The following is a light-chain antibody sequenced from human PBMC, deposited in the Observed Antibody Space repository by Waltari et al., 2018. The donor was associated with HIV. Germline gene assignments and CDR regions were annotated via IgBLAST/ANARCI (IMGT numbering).Light chain of an antibody. CDR2: KTS. V-gene: IGKV1-39*01. J-gene: IGKJ3*01. Sequence: QMSQSPSSLAASVGDRVSITCRASQNLGSYLSWSRQGPGKAPVLLIYKTSRLHTGVSSRFSGSGSGTEFTLTITDLQPEDFATYVCQQTYYVPFTFGPGTTVDV. CDR3: QQTYYVPFT. CDR1: QNLGSY.